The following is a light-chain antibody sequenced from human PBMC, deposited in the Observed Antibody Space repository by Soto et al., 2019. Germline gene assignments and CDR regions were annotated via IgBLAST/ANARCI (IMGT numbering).Light chain of an antibody. J-gene: IGKJ1*01. CDR1: QGVRDD. Sequence: AIQMTQSPSSLSASVGDRVTITCRASQGVRDDLAWYQQKPGKAPKLLIYAASSLQSGVPSRFSGSGSGTEFTLTISSLHPDDFASYYCQQYSRDSTFGQGTKVDIK. CDR3: QQYSRDST. CDR2: AAS. V-gene: IGKV1-6*01.